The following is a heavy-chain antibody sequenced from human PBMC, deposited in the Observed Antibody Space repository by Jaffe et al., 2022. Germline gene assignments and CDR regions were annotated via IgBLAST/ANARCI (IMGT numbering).Heavy chain of an antibody. V-gene: IGHV1-3*01. D-gene: IGHD5-12*01. CDR3: ARGYSGYDFWFDP. J-gene: IGHJ5*02. Sequence: QVQLVQSGAEVKKPGASVKVSCKASGYIFTNYAMHWVRQAPGQRLEWMGWINAGNGNTKYSQKLEGRVTITRDTSASTAHMELSSLTSEDTAVYYCARGYSGYDFWFDPWGQGTLVTVSS. CDR1: GYIFTNYA. CDR2: INAGNGNT.